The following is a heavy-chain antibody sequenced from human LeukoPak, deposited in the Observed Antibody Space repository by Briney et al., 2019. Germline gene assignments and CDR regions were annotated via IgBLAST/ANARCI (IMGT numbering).Heavy chain of an antibody. D-gene: IGHD5-18*01. V-gene: IGHV3-30*02. CDR1: GFTFSSYG. Sequence: GGSLRLSCAASGFTFSSYGMHWVRPAPGKGLEWVAFIRYDGSNKYYADSVKGRFTISRDNSKNTLYLQMNSLRAEDTAVYYCAKDLVDTAMVTPYYFDYWGQGTLVTVSS. CDR3: AKDLVDTAMVTPYYFDY. J-gene: IGHJ4*02. CDR2: IRYDGSNK.